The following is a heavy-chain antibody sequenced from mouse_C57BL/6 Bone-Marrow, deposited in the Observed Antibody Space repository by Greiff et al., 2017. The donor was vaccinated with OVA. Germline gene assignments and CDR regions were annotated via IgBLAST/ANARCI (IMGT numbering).Heavy chain of an antibody. J-gene: IGHJ2*01. CDR2: IHPNSGST. CDR3: ARDYYGSSPYYFDY. D-gene: IGHD1-1*01. CDR1: GYSFTSYW. Sequence: VQLQQPGAELVKPGASVKLSCKASGYSFTSYWMHWVKQRPGQGLEWIGMIHPNSGSTNYNEKFKSKATLTVDKSSSTAYMQLSSLTSEDSAVYYGARDYYGSSPYYFDYWGQGTTLTVSS. V-gene: IGHV1-64*01.